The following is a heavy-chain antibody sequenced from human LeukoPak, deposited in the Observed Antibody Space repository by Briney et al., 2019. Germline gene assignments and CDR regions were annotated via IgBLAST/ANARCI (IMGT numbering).Heavy chain of an antibody. CDR1: GGSISSYY. D-gene: IGHD6-19*01. Sequence: SETLSLTCTVAGGSISSYYWSWIRQPPGKGLEWIGYIYYSGSTNYNPSLKSRVTISVDRSRNQFSLKLSSVTAADTAVYYCARRVQWLGHYYYYYMDVWGKGTTVTISS. V-gene: IGHV4-59*12. CDR2: IYYSGST. CDR3: ARRVQWLGHYYYYYMDV. J-gene: IGHJ6*03.